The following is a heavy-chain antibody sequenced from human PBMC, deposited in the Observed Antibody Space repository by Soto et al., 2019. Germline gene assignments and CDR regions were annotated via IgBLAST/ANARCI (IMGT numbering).Heavy chain of an antibody. CDR1: GGSVSRGSYY. D-gene: IGHD5-18*01. CDR2: IYYNGVA. CDR3: ARQYGYNYGHIEH. J-gene: IGHJ4*02. V-gene: IGHV4-39*01. Sequence: SETLSLTCTVSGGSVSRGSYYWGWVRQPPGKGLEWIGSIYYNGVAHYSPSLETRLTISVDTSKNHFSLKLNSVTAAYAAIYYCARQYGYNYGHIEHWGQGTVVTVSS.